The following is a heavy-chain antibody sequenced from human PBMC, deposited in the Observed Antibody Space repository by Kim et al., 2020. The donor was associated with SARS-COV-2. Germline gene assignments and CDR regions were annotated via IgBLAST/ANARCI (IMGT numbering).Heavy chain of an antibody. D-gene: IGHD3-22*01. J-gene: IGHJ3*02. Sequence: SVKVSCKASGGTFSSYAISWVRQAPGQGLEWMGGIIPIFGTANYAQKFQGRVTITADESTSTAYMELSSLRSEDTAVYYCARDRGRYYYDSSGYYLAAFDIWGQGTMVTVSS. CDR3: ARDRGRYYYDSSGYYLAAFDI. V-gene: IGHV1-69*13. CDR2: IIPIFGTA. CDR1: GGTFSSYA.